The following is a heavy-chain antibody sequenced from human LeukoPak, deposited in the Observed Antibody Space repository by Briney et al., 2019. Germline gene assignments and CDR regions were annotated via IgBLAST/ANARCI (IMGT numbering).Heavy chain of an antibody. Sequence: GASVKVSCKPSGYTFTGYYLHRVRQAPGQAFEWMGWMNPNTGATMYSQKFQGRVTMSRDTSISTAYMDLNSLRSDDSAVYYCARDRVGSGWPRPFYFEFWGQGSLVTVSS. CDR3: ARDRVGSGWPRPFYFEF. CDR2: MNPNTGAT. D-gene: IGHD6-19*01. CDR1: GYTFTGYY. J-gene: IGHJ4*02. V-gene: IGHV1-2*02.